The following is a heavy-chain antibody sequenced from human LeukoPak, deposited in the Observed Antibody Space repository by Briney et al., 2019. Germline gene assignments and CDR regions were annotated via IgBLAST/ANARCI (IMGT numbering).Heavy chain of an antibody. V-gene: IGHV5-51*01. CDR3: ARLSGMFPDCSSTSCSFDY. Sequence: GESLKISCKASGYSFTTYWIGWVRQVPGKGLEWVGIIYPADSTAKYSPSFQGQVTISADKSISTAYLQWSSLKASDTAMYYCARLSGMFPDCSSTSCSFDYWGQGTLVIVSS. D-gene: IGHD2-2*01. J-gene: IGHJ4*02. CDR1: GYSFTTYW. CDR2: IYPADSTA.